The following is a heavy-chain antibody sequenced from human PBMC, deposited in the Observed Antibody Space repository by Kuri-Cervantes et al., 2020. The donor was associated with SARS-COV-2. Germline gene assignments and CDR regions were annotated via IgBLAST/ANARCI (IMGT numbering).Heavy chain of an antibody. D-gene: IGHD1-26*01. CDR1: AFTFSSHW. Sequence: GESLKISCAASAFTFSSHWMSWVRQAPGKGLEWVGRIKSKTDGGTTDYAAPVKGRFTISRDDSKNTLYLQMNSLKTEDTAVYYCARDIVPVGATYDAFDIWGQGTMVTVSS. J-gene: IGHJ3*02. V-gene: IGHV3-15*01. CDR2: IKSKTDGGTT. CDR3: ARDIVPVGATYDAFDI.